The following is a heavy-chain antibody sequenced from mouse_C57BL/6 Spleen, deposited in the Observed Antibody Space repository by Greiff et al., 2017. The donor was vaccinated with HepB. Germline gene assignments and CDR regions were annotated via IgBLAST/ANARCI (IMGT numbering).Heavy chain of an antibody. CDR1: GFTFSSYA. CDR2: ISDGGSYT. V-gene: IGHV5-4*01. Sequence: VQLVESGGGLVKPGGSLKLSCAASGFTFSSYAMSWVRQTPEKRLEWVATISDGGSYTYYPDNVKGRFTISRDNAKNNLYLQMSHLKSEDTAMYYCARVKGSNYDAMDYWGQGTSVTVSS. CDR3: ARVKGSNYDAMDY. J-gene: IGHJ4*01. D-gene: IGHD2-5*01.